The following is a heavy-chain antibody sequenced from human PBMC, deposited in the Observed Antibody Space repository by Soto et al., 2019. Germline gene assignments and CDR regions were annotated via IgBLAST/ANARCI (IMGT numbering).Heavy chain of an antibody. J-gene: IGHJ1*01. CDR2: ISATGATT. V-gene: IGHV3-23*01. CDR1: GFTFSDYA. D-gene: IGHD2-15*01. CDR3: AKGRKSTEKDIAVMLAAASSIQH. Sequence: GGSLRLSCVASGFTFSDYAMTWVRQAPGKGLEWVSVISATGATTYYTDSVRGRFTISRDNSKNTLNLQMNDLRVEDTAVIYCAKGRKSTEKDIAVMLAAASSIQHWGQGTLVTVSS.